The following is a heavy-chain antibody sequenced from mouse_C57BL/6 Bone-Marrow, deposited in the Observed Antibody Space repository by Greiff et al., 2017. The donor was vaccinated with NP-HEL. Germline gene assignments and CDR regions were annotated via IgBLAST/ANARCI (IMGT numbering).Heavy chain of an antibody. D-gene: IGHD1-1*01. V-gene: IGHV5-17*01. Sequence: EVQLVESGGGLVKPGGSLKLSCAASGFTFSDYGMHWVRQAPEKGLEWVAYISSGSSTIYYADTVKGRFTISRDNAKNTLFLQMTSLRSEDTAMYYCARGGAYYGSSYGFAYWGQGTLVTVSA. CDR3: ARGGAYYGSSYGFAY. J-gene: IGHJ3*01. CDR2: ISSGSSTI. CDR1: GFTFSDYG.